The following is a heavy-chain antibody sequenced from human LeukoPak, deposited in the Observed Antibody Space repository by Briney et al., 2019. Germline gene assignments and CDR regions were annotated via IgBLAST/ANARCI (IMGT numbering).Heavy chain of an antibody. V-gene: IGHV3-64D*06. CDR1: GFTFSSYA. D-gene: IGHD1-1*01. Sequence: GGSLRLSCSASGFTFSSYAMHWVRQAPGKGLEYVSAISINGGSTYYADSVKGGCTISRDNSKNTLYLQMGSLRAEGTAVYYCVKSQGFRRFQSTNFEYWGQSPLVSV. CDR3: VKSQGFRRFQSTNFEY. J-gene: IGHJ4*02. CDR2: ISINGGST.